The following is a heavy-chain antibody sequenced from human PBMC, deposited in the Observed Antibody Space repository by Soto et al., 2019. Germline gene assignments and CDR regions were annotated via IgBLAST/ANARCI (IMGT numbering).Heavy chain of an antibody. CDR1: GGTFSSYT. Sequence: QVQLVQSGAEVKKPGSSVKVSCKASGGTFSSYTISWVRQAPGQGLEWMGRIIPILGIANYAQKFQGRVTVTADKSTSTAYMEMSSLRSEDTAVYYCAGDGPDSSSWFYGMDVWGQGTTVTVSS. CDR3: AGDGPDSSSWFYGMDV. CDR2: IIPILGIA. J-gene: IGHJ6*02. D-gene: IGHD6-13*01. V-gene: IGHV1-69*08.